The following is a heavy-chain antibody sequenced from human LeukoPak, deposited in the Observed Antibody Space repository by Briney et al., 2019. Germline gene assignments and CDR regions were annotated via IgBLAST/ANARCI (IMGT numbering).Heavy chain of an antibody. V-gene: IGHV3-9*01. CDR2: ISWNSGSI. D-gene: IGHD2/OR15-2a*01. Sequence: PGRSLRLSCVASGFTFDDYAMHWVRQAPGKGLEWVSGISWNSGSIGYADSVKGRFTISRDNAKNSLYLQMNSLRAEDTALYYCAKGHPHFNYFDYWGQGTLVTVSS. CDR1: GFTFDDYA. CDR3: AKGHPHFNYFDY. J-gene: IGHJ4*02.